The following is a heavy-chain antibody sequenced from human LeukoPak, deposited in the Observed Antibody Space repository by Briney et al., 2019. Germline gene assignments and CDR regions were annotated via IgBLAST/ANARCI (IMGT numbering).Heavy chain of an antibody. V-gene: IGHV1-46*04. Sequence: ASLKVSCKASRYTSTSSYMHCVRPAPGQGFAWIQIINHSSGSTTSAQKLSRRVTMTRDTSTSTVYMELGSLRSEDTAVYYCARDVGYGMDVWGQGTTVSVSS. J-gene: IGHJ6*02. CDR1: RYTSTSSY. CDR2: INHSSGST. CDR3: ARDVGYGMDV.